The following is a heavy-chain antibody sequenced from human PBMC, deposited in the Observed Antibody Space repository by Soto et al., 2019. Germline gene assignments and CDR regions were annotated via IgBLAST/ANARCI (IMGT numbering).Heavy chain of an antibody. Sequence: XETLSLTCTVSGASITSSSYWSWIRQPAGKGLEWIGRFPLSGTTNYNPSLRSRVTMSADVSKNQFSLRLTSVTAADTALYYCARGMTPPGAPAWYYFDYWGQGTLVTVSS. D-gene: IGHD2-8*02. CDR3: ARGMTPPGAPAWYYFDY. V-gene: IGHV4-4*07. CDR2: FPLSGTT. J-gene: IGHJ4*02. CDR1: GASITSSSY.